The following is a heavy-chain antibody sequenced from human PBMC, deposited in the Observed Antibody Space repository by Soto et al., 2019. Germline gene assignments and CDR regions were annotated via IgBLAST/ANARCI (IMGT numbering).Heavy chain of an antibody. CDR3: AKEGSGETSAYYYYYYGMDV. D-gene: IGHD3-10*01. CDR2: LSYDGSNK. Sequence: QVQLVESGGGVVQPGRSLRLSCAASGFTFSSYGMHWVRQATGKGLERGAVLSYDGSNKYYADSVKGRFTISRDNSKNTLYLQTNSLRAEDTAVYYCAKEGSGETSAYYYYYYGMDVWGQGTTVTVSS. V-gene: IGHV3-30*18. J-gene: IGHJ6*02. CDR1: GFTFSSYG.